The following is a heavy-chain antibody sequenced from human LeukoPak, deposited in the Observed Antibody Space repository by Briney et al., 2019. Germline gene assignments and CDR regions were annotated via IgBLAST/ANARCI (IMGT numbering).Heavy chain of an antibody. CDR1: GGSISSSTYY. V-gene: IGHV4-39*01. CDR3: ARLSAYNFPDY. D-gene: IGHD5-24*01. J-gene: IGHJ4*02. Sequence: SGTLSLTCTVSGGSISSSTYYWGWIRQPPGKGLEWVGSIYYNGGTHNNPSLKSRVTISVDTSKSQFSLKLSSVTAADTAVYYCARLSAYNFPDYWGQGTLVTVSS. CDR2: IYYNGGT.